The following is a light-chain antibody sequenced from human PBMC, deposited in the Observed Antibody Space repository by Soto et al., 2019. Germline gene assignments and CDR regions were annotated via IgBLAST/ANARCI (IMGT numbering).Light chain of an antibody. Sequence: DIPMTQSPSSLSASVGDRVTITCRASQSISSYLNWYQQKPGKVPKLLIYAASNLQSGVPSRFSGSGSGTDFTLTISSLQPEDFATYYCQQSYNTPFTFGPGTKVDIK. J-gene: IGKJ3*01. V-gene: IGKV1-39*01. CDR2: AAS. CDR3: QQSYNTPFT. CDR1: QSISSY.